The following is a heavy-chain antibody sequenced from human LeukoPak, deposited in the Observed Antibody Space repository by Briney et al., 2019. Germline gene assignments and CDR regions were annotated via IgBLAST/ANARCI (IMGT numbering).Heavy chain of an antibody. CDR2: IDHSGVT. CDR3: ARGYNWFDP. CDR1: GGSFSGYY. J-gene: IGHJ5*02. Sequence: SETLSPTCAVYGGSFSGYYWTWIRQSPAKGLEWIGEIDHSGVTSYGPSLKSRVTISLDTSNNQFSLKLNSVTAADTAVYYCARGYNWFDPWGQGTLVTVSS. V-gene: IGHV4-34*01.